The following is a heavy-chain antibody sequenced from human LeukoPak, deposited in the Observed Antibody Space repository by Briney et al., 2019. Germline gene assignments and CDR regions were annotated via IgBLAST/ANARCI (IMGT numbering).Heavy chain of an antibody. Sequence: PGGSLRLSCAASGFTFSDYYMSWIRQAPRKGLEWVASINSDGSEGYYADVVKGRFTISRDNAKNSLYLQINSLRAEDTAVYYCARSSYSSSSSVWGQGTMVTVSS. CDR2: INSDGSEG. V-gene: IGHV3-7*03. CDR3: ARSSYSSSSSV. J-gene: IGHJ3*01. CDR1: GFTFSDYY. D-gene: IGHD6-6*01.